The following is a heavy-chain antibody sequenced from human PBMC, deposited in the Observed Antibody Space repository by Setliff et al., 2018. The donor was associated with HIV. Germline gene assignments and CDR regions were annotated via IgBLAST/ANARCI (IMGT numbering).Heavy chain of an antibody. CDR3: ARGGGITWRSYSFDY. J-gene: IGHJ4*01. Sequence: SETLSLTCAVYGESFSDYYWSWIRQPPGKGLEWIGEINHSESTNYNPSLKGRVTVSVDTSKKQFSLRLSSVSAADTALYYCARGGGITWRSYSFDYWGHGTLVTVS. CDR2: INHSEST. D-gene: IGHD3-10*01. CDR1: GESFSDYY. V-gene: IGHV4-34*01.